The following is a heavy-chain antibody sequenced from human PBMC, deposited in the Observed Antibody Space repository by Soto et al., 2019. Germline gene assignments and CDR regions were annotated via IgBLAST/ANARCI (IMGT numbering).Heavy chain of an antibody. CDR1: GFTFSSYA. Sequence: GGSLRLSCAASGFTFSSYAMSWVRQAPGKGLEWVSAISGSGGSTYYADSVKGRFTISRDNSENTLYLQMNSLRAEDTAVYYCAKAQSSGYSSGWYMGDYWGQGTLVTVSS. CDR3: AKAQSSGYSSGWYMGDY. D-gene: IGHD6-19*01. J-gene: IGHJ4*02. CDR2: ISGSGGST. V-gene: IGHV3-23*01.